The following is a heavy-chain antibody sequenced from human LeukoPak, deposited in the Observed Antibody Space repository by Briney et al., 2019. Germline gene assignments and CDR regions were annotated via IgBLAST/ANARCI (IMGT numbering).Heavy chain of an antibody. CDR3: ARDETGSSSWYY. Sequence: GGSLRLSCAASGFTFSSYNMNWVRQAPGKGLEWVSSITSSSSYIYYADSVKGRFTISRDNAKNSLYLQMNSLRAEDTAVYYCARDETGSSSWYYWGQGTLVTVSS. D-gene: IGHD6-13*01. CDR1: GFTFSSYN. V-gene: IGHV3-21*04. J-gene: IGHJ4*02. CDR2: ITSSSSYI.